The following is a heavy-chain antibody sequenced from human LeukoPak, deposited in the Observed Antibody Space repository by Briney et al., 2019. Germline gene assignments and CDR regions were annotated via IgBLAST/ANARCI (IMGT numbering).Heavy chain of an antibody. D-gene: IGHD4-17*01. CDR2: ISSSGSTI. CDR1: GFTFSDYY. J-gene: IGHJ4*02. Sequence: PGGSLRLSCAASGFTFSDYYMSWIRQAPGKGLEWVSYISSSGSTIYYADSVKGRFTISRDNSKNTLYLQMNSLRAEDTAVYYCAKVEYGDYFGDYWGQGTLVTVSS. CDR3: AKVEYGDYFGDY. V-gene: IGHV3-11*01.